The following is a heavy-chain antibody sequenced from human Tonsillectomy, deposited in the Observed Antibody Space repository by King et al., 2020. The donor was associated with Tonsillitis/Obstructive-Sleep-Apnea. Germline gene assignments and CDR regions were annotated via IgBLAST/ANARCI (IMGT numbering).Heavy chain of an antibody. D-gene: IGHD2-2*01. J-gene: IGHJ6*02. CDR2: ISYDGTNK. V-gene: IGHV3-30*04. Sequence: VQLVESGGGVVQPGRSLRLSCAASAFTFSNYAMHWVRQAPGKGLKWVAVISYDGTNKYYADSVKGRFTISRDNSKNTLFLQMNSLRPEDTAVYYCASKYCSPTSCNYNLGRYFAPYYYYGMDVWGQGTTVTVSS. CDR3: ASKYCSPTSCNYNLGRYFAPYYYYGMDV. CDR1: AFTFSNYA.